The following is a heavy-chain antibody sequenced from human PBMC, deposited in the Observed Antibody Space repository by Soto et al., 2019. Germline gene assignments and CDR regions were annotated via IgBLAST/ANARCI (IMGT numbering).Heavy chain of an antibody. J-gene: IGHJ6*02. Sequence: ASVKVSCKASGGTFSSYAISWVRQAPGQGLEWMGGIIPIFGTANYAQKFQGRVTITADESTSTAYMELSSLRSEDTAVYYCARYRSPVLRYFDWLPPHYGMDVWGQGTTVTVSS. D-gene: IGHD3-9*01. CDR3: ARYRSPVLRYFDWLPPHYGMDV. CDR2: IIPIFGTA. V-gene: IGHV1-69*13. CDR1: GGTFSSYA.